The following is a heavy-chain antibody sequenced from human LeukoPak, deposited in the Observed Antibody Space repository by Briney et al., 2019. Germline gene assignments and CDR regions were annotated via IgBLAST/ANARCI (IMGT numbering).Heavy chain of an antibody. CDR1: GGSISSSNW. CDR2: IYRSGST. CDR3: ARVYYSSSYDYWYFDL. V-gene: IGHV4-4*02. D-gene: IGHD6-13*01. J-gene: IGHJ2*01. Sequence: SGTLSLTCAVSGGSISSSNWWSWVRQPPGKGLEWIGEIYRSGSTNYNPSLKSRVTISVDTSKNQFSLKLSSVTAADTAVYYCARVYYSSSYDYWYFDLWGRGTLVTVSS.